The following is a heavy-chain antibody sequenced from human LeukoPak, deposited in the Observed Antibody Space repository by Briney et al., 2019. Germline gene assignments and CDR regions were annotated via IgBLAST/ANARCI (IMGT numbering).Heavy chain of an antibody. J-gene: IGHJ6*03. D-gene: IGHD3-3*01. CDR1: GFTFGDYA. CDR3: TRLVGYYDFWSGPKDYMDV. CDR2: IRSKAYGGTT. Sequence: GGSLRLSCTASGFTFGDYAMSWFRQAPGKGLEWVGFIRSKAYGGTTEYAASVKGRFTISRDDSKSIAYLQMNSLKTEDTAVYYCTRLVGYYDFWSGPKDYMDVWGKGTTVTVSS. V-gene: IGHV3-49*03.